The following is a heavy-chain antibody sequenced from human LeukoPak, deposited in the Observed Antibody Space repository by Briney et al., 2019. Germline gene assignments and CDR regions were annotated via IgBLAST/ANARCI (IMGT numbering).Heavy chain of an antibody. V-gene: IGHV1-8*01. CDR3: ASGWGVIVGLLRY. CDR2: MNTNSGNT. J-gene: IGHJ4*02. Sequence: GASVKLSCKASGYTFTSYDINWVRQATGQGLEWMGWMNTNSGNTGYAQKFQGRVTMTRNTSISTAYIEVRSLRSEDTAVYYCASGWGVIVGLLRYWGRGTMVTVS. CDR1: GYTFTSYD. D-gene: IGHD3-16*02.